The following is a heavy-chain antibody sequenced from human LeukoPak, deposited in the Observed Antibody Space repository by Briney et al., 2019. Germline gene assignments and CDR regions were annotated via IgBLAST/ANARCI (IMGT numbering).Heavy chain of an antibody. CDR2: INHSGST. V-gene: IGHV4-34*01. J-gene: IGHJ4*02. CDR3: ARGSGTGY. D-gene: IGHD1-1*01. Sequence: SETLSLTCAVYGGSFSGYYWSWIRQPPGKGLEWIGEINHSGSTNYNPSLKSRVTISVDTSKNQFSLKLSSVTAADTAVYYCARGSGTGYWGQGTLVTVSS. CDR1: GGSFSGYY.